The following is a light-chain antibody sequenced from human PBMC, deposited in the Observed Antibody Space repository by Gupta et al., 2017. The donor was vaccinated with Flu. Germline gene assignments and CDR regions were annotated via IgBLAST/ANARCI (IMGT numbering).Light chain of an antibody. V-gene: IGLV3-21*02. J-gene: IGLJ3*02. CDR3: QVWDSSSHHRV. CDR2: DDS. CDR1: NIGAKS. Sequence: GNNIGAKSVHWYQQKPGQAPVVVVHDDSDRPSGIPERFSGSNSGNTATLTISRVEAGDEADYYCQVWDSSSHHRVFGGGTKLTVL.